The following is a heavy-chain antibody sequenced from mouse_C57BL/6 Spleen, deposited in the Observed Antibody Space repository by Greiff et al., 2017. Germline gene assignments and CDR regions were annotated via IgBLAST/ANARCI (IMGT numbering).Heavy chain of an antibody. CDR2: IDPETGGT. CDR3: TWGYYVGGY. V-gene: IGHV1-15*01. D-gene: IGHD2-1*01. Sequence: QVQLQQSGAELVRPGASVTLSCKASGYTFTDYEMHWVKQTPVHGLEWIGAIDPETGGTAYNQKFKGKAILTADKSSSTAYMELRSLTSEDSAVYYCTWGYYVGGYWGQGTTLTVSS. J-gene: IGHJ2*01. CDR1: GYTFTDYE.